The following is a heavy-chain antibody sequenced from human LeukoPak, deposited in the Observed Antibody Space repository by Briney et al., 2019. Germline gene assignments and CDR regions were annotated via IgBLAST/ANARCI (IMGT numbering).Heavy chain of an antibody. CDR1: GFTFSSYW. D-gene: IGHD2-15*01. Sequence: GGSLRLSCAAFGFTFSSYWMSWVRQAPGKGLEWVANIKQDGSEKYYVDSVKGRFTISRDNAKNSLYLQMNSLRAEDTAVYYCAREGYCSGGSCYDPFGYWGRGTLVTVSS. J-gene: IGHJ4*02. CDR2: IKQDGSEK. V-gene: IGHV3-7*01. CDR3: AREGYCSGGSCYDPFGY.